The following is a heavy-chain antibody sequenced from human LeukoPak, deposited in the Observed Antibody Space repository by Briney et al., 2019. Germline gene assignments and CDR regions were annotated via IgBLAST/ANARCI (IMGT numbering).Heavy chain of an antibody. V-gene: IGHV3-9*03. J-gene: IGHJ3*02. Sequence: TLSLTCTVSGASISGWYWSWIRQPPGKGLEWVSGISWNSGSIGYADSVKGRFTISRDNAKNSLYLQMNSLRAEDMALYYCAKDTAVAGFDAFDIWGQGTMVTVSS. CDR1: GASISGWY. D-gene: IGHD6-19*01. CDR2: ISWNSGSI. CDR3: AKDTAVAGFDAFDI.